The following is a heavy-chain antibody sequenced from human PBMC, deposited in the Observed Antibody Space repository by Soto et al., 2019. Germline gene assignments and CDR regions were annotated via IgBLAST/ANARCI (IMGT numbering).Heavy chain of an antibody. CDR2: ISAYNGNT. J-gene: IGHJ5*02. D-gene: IGHD2-21*01. CDR1: GYTYTSYG. CDR3: ARLVLWNWFDP. V-gene: IGHV1-18*01. Sequence: ASAKVSCKDPGYTYTSYGRSWVRQAPGQGLEWMGWISAYNGNTNYAQKLQGRVTMTTDTSTSTAYMELRSLRSDDTAVYYCARLVLWNWFDPWGEGTLVTVSS.